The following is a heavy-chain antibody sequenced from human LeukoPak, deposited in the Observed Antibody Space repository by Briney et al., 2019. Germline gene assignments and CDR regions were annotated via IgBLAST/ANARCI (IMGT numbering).Heavy chain of an antibody. V-gene: IGHV3-74*01. CDR3: ASGNPYGSGPLDY. D-gene: IGHD3-10*01. J-gene: IGHJ4*02. Sequence: GGSLRLSCAASGFTFSSYWMHWVRQAPGKGLVWVSRINSDGSSTSYADSVKGRFTISRDNAKNTLYLQMNSLRAEDTAVYYCASGNPYGSGPLDYWGQGTLVTVSS. CDR1: GFTFSSYW. CDR2: INSDGSST.